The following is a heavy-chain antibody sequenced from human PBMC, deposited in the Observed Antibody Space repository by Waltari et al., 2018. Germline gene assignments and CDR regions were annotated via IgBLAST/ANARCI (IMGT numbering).Heavy chain of an antibody. Sequence: QLPLQESGPRLVKPSETLSLPRTGPGGSISSSSYYWGWIRQPPGKGLEWIGSIYYSGSTYYNPSLKSRVTISVDTSKNQFSLKLSSVTAADTAMYYCARSPGDFYMDVWGKGTTVTVSS. V-gene: IGHV4-39*07. CDR1: GGSISSSSYY. J-gene: IGHJ6*03. CDR3: ARSPGDFYMDV. CDR2: IYYSGST.